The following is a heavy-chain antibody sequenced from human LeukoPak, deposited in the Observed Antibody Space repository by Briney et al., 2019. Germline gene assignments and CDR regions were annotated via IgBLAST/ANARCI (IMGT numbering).Heavy chain of an antibody. V-gene: IGHV3-23*01. J-gene: IGHJ4*02. CDR2: ISGSGGST. Sequence: GGSLRLSCAASGFTLSSYAMSWVRQAPGKGVGWVSAISGSGGSTYYADSVKGRFTISRDNSKNTLYLQMNSLRAEDTAVYYCAKDDWQWLVDYWGQGTLVTVSS. CDR1: GFTLSSYA. CDR3: AKDDWQWLVDY. D-gene: IGHD6-19*01.